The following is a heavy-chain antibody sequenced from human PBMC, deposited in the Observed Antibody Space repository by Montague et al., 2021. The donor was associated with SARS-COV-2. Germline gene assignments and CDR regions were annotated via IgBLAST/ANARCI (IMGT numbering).Heavy chain of an antibody. J-gene: IGHJ4*02. D-gene: IGHD4-17*01. CDR3: VRGTGSAQAGFDA. CDR1: GDSVWSNTAA. Sequence: YAISGDSVWSNTAAWNWIRQSPSGGLEWLGRTNYRSKWTSDYATSVEGRISIDPDTSKNQFFLHLRSVTPEDTGVYYCVRGTGSAQAGFDAWGQGTLVTVSS. CDR2: TNYRSKWTS. V-gene: IGHV6-1*01.